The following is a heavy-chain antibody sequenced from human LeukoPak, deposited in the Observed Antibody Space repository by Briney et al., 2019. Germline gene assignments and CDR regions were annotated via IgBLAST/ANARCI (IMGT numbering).Heavy chain of an antibody. CDR1: GFTFSSYG. Sequence: QPGGSLRLSCAASGFTFSSYGMHWVRQAPGKGLEWVAYIQFDGNKEYYRDSVKGRFTISRDNSKNTLFLQMNSLKPEDSALYYCAKPTPGTAPHPLDSWGRGTLVTVSS. CDR3: AKPTPGTAPHPLDS. V-gene: IGHV3-30*02. CDR2: IQFDGNKE. J-gene: IGHJ4*02. D-gene: IGHD1-26*01.